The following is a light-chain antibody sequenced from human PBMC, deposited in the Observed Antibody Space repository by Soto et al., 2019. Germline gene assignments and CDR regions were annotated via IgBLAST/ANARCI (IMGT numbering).Light chain of an antibody. CDR1: QSVSSY. V-gene: IGKV3-11*01. CDR3: QQRSNWPST. Sequence: ELLLTHSPATLSLYPGERAALSCRASQSVSSYLAWYQQKPGQAPRLLIYDASKRAAGIPARFSGSGSGTDFTLTISSLEPEDFAVYYCQQRSNWPSTFGGGTKVDIK. CDR2: DAS. J-gene: IGKJ4*01.